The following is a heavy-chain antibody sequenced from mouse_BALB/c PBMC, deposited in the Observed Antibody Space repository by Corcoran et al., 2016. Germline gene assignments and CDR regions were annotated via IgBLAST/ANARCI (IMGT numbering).Heavy chain of an antibody. CDR2: INTYTGEP. Sequence: QIQLVQSGPELKKPGETVKISCKASGYTFKNYGMNWVKQAPGKGLKWMGWINTYTGEPTYADDFKGRFAFSLETSASTAYLQINNIKNEETATYFWARKDGRYAMDYWGQVTSVTVSS. J-gene: IGHJ4*01. CDR1: GYTFKNYG. D-gene: IGHD2-3*01. CDR3: ARKDGRYAMDY. V-gene: IGHV9-3-1*01.